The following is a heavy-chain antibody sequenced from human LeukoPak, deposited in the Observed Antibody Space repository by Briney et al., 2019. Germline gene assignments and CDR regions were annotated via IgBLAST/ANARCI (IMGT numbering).Heavy chain of an antibody. V-gene: IGHV1-2*02. CDR3: ARGVTMIEDYFDY. D-gene: IGHD3-22*01. J-gene: IGHJ4*02. CDR1: GYTFTGYY. Sequence: ASVKVSCKASGYTFTGYYMHWVRQAPGQGLEWMGWINPNSGGTTYAQKFQGRVTMTRDTSISTAYMELSRLRSDDTAVYYCARGVTMIEDYFDYWGQGTLVTVSS. CDR2: INPNSGGT.